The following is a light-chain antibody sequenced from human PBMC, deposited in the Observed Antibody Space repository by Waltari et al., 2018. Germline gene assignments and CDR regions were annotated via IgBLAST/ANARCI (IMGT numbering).Light chain of an antibody. CDR2: GAS. Sequence: IVFTRSRGILSLSPGERATLSCRASQSVSSSYLAWYQQKPGQAPRLLIYGASSRATGIPDRFSGSGFGTDFTLTISRREPEDFAVYYCQQYTGSPWTFGQGTKVEIK. CDR3: QQYTGSPWT. V-gene: IGKV3-20*01. CDR1: QSVSSSY. J-gene: IGKJ1*01.